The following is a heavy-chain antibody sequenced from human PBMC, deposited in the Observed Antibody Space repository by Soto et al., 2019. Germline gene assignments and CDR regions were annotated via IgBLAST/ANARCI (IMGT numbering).Heavy chain of an antibody. J-gene: IGHJ4*02. V-gene: IGHV3-74*01. CDR1: GFTLSSYW. D-gene: IGHD2-15*01. CDR3: ARDLTGSGTY. Sequence: PGGSLRLSCAASGFTLSSYWMHWVRQAPGKGLVWVSRINSGGSTTSYADSVKGRFTISRDNAKNTLDLQMNSLRVEDTAVYYCARDLTGSGTYWGQGTLVTVSS. CDR2: INSGGSTT.